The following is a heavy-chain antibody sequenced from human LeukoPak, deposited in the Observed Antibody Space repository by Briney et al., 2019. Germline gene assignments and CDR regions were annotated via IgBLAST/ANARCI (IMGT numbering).Heavy chain of an antibody. CDR1: GFTFSSYA. V-gene: IGHV3-23*01. Sequence: GGSLRLSCAAPGFTFSSYAMSWVRQAPGKGLEWVSAISGSGGSTYYADSVKGRFTISRDNAKNSLYLQMNSLRAEDTALYYCAKGNSSSPNYGMDVWGQGTTVTVS. CDR3: AKGNSSSPNYGMDV. D-gene: IGHD6-6*01. CDR2: ISGSGGST. J-gene: IGHJ6*02.